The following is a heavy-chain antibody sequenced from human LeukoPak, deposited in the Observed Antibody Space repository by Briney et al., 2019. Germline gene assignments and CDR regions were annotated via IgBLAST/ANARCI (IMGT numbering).Heavy chain of an antibody. V-gene: IGHV1-18*01. J-gene: IGHJ5*02. CDR1: GYTFTNYG. CDR3: ASINYDFWSGYYMPEDP. CDR2: ISIYNGNT. D-gene: IGHD3-3*01. Sequence: ASVKVCCKASGYTFTNYGISWGRQAPGQGLGWTGWISIYNGNTGYAQKLRGRVTMTTDTSTSTAYMELRSQRSDDTAVYYCASINYDFWSGYYMPEDPWGQGTLVTVSS.